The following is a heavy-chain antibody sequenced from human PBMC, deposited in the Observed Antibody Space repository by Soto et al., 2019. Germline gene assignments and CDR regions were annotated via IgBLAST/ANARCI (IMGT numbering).Heavy chain of an antibody. CDR1: CGGRRSDY. D-gene: IGHD6-6*01. J-gene: IGHJ5*02. Sequence: SQTQSLTCTGFCGGRRSDYWGWSLQPPGKRLERIGYIYYSGSTNYNPSLKSRVTISVDTSKNQFSLKLSSVTAADTAVYYCARTPHCRWGAARTRNWFDPWGQGTLVTVSS. V-gene: IGHV4-59*01. CDR3: ARTPHCRWGAARTRNWFDP. CDR2: IYYSGST.